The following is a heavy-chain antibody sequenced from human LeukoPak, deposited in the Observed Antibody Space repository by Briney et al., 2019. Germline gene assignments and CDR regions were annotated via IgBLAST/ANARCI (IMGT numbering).Heavy chain of an antibody. J-gene: IGHJ4*02. CDR3: ARGIISYGDLDY. Sequence: GGSLRLSCAASGFTFSSYSMNWVRQAPGKGLGWVSSISSSSSYIYYADSVKGRFTISRDNAKNSLYLQMNSLRAEDTAVYHCARGIISYGDLDYWGQGTLVTVSS. D-gene: IGHD4-17*01. V-gene: IGHV3-21*01. CDR2: ISSSSSYI. CDR1: GFTFSSYS.